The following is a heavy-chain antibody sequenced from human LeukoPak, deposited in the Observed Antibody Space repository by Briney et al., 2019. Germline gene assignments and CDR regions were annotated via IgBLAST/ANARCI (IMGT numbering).Heavy chain of an antibody. J-gene: IGHJ5*02. V-gene: IGHV4-34*01. CDR2: INHSGST. D-gene: IGHD4-23*01. CDR1: GGSFSGYY. Sequence: SETLSLTCAVYGGSFSGYYWSWIRQPPGKGLEWIGEINHSGSTNYNPSLKSRVTISVDTSKNQFSLKLSSVTAADTAVYYCARGLLKDYGGNSGWFDPWGQGTLVTVSS. CDR3: ARGLLKDYGGNSGWFDP.